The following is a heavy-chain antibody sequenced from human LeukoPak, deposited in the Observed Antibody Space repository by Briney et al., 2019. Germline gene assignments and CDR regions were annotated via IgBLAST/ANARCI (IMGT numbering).Heavy chain of an antibody. Sequence: AASVKVSCKASGYTFTGYYMHWVRQAPGQGLEWMGWINPNSGGTNYAQKFQGRVTMTRDTSISTAYMELSRLRSDDTAVYYCARGYSSGGKGWFDPWGQGTLVTVSS. CDR3: ARGYSSGGKGWFDP. J-gene: IGHJ5*02. CDR1: GYTFTGYY. CDR2: INPNSGGT. D-gene: IGHD6-19*01. V-gene: IGHV1-2*02.